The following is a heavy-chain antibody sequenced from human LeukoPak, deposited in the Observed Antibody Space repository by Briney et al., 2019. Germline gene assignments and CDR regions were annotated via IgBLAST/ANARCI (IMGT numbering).Heavy chain of an antibody. Sequence: PGRSLRLSCAASGFTFDDYAMHWVRQAPGKGLEWVSGISWNSGSIGYADSVKGRLTISRDNAKNSLYLQMNSLRAEDMALYYCAKGPENYYDSSGPFDYWGQGTLVTVSS. V-gene: IGHV3-9*03. CDR2: ISWNSGSI. J-gene: IGHJ4*02. CDR3: AKGPENYYDSSGPFDY. D-gene: IGHD3-22*01. CDR1: GFTFDDYA.